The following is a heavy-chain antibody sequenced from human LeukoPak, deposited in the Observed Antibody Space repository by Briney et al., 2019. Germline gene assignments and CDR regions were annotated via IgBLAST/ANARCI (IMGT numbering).Heavy chain of an antibody. V-gene: IGHV4-34*01. D-gene: IGHD1-1*01. Sequence: SETLSLTCAVYGGSFSGNYWSWIRQPPGKGLEWIGEINHSGSTNYNPSLKSRVTISVDTSKNQFSLKLSSVTAADTAVYYCARGGWNKFDYWGQGTLVTVSS. J-gene: IGHJ4*02. CDR3: ARGGWNKFDY. CDR2: INHSGST. CDR1: GGSFSGNY.